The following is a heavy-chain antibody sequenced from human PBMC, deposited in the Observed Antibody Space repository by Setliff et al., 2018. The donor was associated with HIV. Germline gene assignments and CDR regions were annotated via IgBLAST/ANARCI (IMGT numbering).Heavy chain of an antibody. CDR1: TESLTRYD. V-gene: IGHV4-39*01. CDR3: ASRVYYYDSSGYLREEGFDP. D-gene: IGHD3-22*01. CDR2: IYYSGST. Sequence: PSETLSLTCAVYTESLTRYDWAWIRQPPGKGLEWIGSIYYSGSTYYNPSLKSRVTISVDTSKNQFSLKLSSVTAADAAVYYCASRVYYYDSSGYLREEGFDPWGQGTLVTVSS. J-gene: IGHJ5*02.